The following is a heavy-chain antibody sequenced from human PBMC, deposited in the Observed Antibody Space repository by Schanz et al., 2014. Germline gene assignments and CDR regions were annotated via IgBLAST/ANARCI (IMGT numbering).Heavy chain of an antibody. CDR1: GFSFGNYG. J-gene: IGHJ3*02. D-gene: IGHD2-21*01. Sequence: VQLLESGGGLVQPGGSLRLSCEASGFSFGNYGMSWVRQAPGKGLEWVAFINSDGTKRFYADSVKSRFTISRDNSRNTLYLQMNSLRAEDTAVYYCARDGYSVVVISTTESFEIWGQGTMVNVSP. V-gene: IGHV3-33*08. CDR2: INSDGTKR. CDR3: ARDGYSVVVISTTESFEI.